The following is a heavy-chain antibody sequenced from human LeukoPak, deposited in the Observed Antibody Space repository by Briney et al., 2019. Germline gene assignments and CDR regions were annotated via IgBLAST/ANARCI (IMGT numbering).Heavy chain of an antibody. CDR1: GFTFSSYA. CDR3: ARGYCSSTSCASDY. CDR2: ISYDGSNK. D-gene: IGHD2-2*01. Sequence: SGRSLRLSCAASGFTFSSYAMHWVRQAPGKGLEWVAVISYDGSNKYYADSVKGRFTISRDNSKNSLYLQMNSLRAEDTAVYYCARGYCSSTSCASDYWGQGTLVTVSS. J-gene: IGHJ4*02. V-gene: IGHV3-30-3*01.